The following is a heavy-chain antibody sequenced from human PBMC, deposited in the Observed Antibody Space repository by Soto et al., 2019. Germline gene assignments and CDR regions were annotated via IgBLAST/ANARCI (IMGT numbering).Heavy chain of an antibody. CDR3: RVTGVSEVDY. CDR1: GYTFSGFY. Sequence: QAQLVQSGAEVKKPGASVKVSCRTSGYTFSGFYIHRVRQAPGQGLESMGWIYPDSGGTDYAQKLQGRVTMTRDTSISTAYMELSRLRSDDTAVYYCRVTGVSEVDYWGQGTLVTVSS. V-gene: IGHV1-2*02. J-gene: IGHJ4*02. D-gene: IGHD2-8*01. CDR2: IYPDSGGT.